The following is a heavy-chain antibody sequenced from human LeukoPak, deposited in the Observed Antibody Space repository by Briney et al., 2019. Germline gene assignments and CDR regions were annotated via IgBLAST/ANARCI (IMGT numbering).Heavy chain of an antibody. J-gene: IGHJ4*02. CDR1: GVSFRNYW. CDR2: IKHDGSEI. D-gene: IGHD5-12*01. V-gene: IGHV3-7*01. Sequence: GGSLRLSCAASGVSFRNYWMGWVRQAPGQGLEWVANIKHDGSEIYYVDSVEGRFTISRDTAKDSLFLRMNSLRVEDTAVYYCARDRGHSGYDLYDYWGQGTLVTVSS. CDR3: ARDRGHSGYDLYDY.